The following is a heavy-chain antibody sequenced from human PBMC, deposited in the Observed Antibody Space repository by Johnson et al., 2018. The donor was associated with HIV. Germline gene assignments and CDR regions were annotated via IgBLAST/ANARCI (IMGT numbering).Heavy chain of an antibody. V-gene: IGHV3-15*01. CDR3: TTRTWSDAFDI. CDR2: IKSKTAGGTT. D-gene: IGHD1-1*01. Sequence: VQLVESGGGLVKPGGSLRLSCAASGFTFSNAWMSWVRQAPGKGLEWVGRIKSKTAGGTTDYAAPVQGRFTISRDDSKNTLYLQMNSLKTEDTAVYFCTTRTWSDAFDIWGRGTMVTVSS. CDR1: GFTFSNAW. J-gene: IGHJ3*02.